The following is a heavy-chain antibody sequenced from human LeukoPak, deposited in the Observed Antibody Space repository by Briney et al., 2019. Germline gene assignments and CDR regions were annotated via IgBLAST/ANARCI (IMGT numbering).Heavy chain of an antibody. Sequence: SGGSLRLSCAASGFTVSSNYMSWVRQAPGKGLEWVSVIYSGGSTYYADSVKGRFTISRDNSKNTLYLQMNSLRAADTAVYYCARESEWPHPRVDYWGQGTLVTVSS. V-gene: IGHV3-66*01. CDR1: GFTVSSNY. CDR3: ARESEWPHPRVDY. CDR2: IYSGGST. J-gene: IGHJ4*02. D-gene: IGHD3-3*01.